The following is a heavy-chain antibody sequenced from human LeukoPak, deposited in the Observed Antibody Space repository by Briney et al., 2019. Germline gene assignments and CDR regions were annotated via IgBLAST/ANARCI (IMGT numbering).Heavy chain of an antibody. V-gene: IGHV3-74*01. J-gene: IGHJ4*02. Sequence: PGGSLRLSCAASGFTFTNYWMHWVRQGPGKDLVWVSRINSDGSSTGYADSVKGRFTISRDNAKNILYLQMNSLRAEDTAVYYCAKDIGDSNDYWGQGTLVTVSS. D-gene: IGHD4-17*01. CDR3: AKDIGDSNDY. CDR1: GFTFTNYW. CDR2: INSDGSST.